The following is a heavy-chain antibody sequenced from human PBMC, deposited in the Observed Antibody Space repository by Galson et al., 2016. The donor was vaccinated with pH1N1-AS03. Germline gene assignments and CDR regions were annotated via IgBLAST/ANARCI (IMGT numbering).Heavy chain of an antibody. CDR1: GFSLSTSGVA. J-gene: IGHJ2*01. CDR2: IHWDNDK. D-gene: IGHD6-13*01. CDR3: AHRPSSWPYWYFDL. V-gene: IGHV2-5*02. Sequence: PALVKPTQTLTLTCTFSGFSLSTSGVAVGWIRQPPGKALECLALIHWDNDKHYSPSLKSRLTIPKDTSKNQVVLTMTNMDPVDTATYYCAHRPSSWPYWYFDLWGRGTLVTVSS.